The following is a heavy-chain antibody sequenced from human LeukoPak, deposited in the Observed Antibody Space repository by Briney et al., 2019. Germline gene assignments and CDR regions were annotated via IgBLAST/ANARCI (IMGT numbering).Heavy chain of an antibody. CDR2: ISSSSYI. CDR1: GFTFSSYS. D-gene: IGHD5-18*01. V-gene: IGHV3-21*01. J-gene: IGHJ4*02. CDR3: ARSGYSYGEPFDY. Sequence: GGSLRLSCAASGFTFSSYSMNWVRQAPGKGLEWVSSISSSSYIYYADSVKGRFTISRDNSKNTLYLQMNSLRAEDTAVYYCARSGYSYGEPFDYWGQGTLVTVSS.